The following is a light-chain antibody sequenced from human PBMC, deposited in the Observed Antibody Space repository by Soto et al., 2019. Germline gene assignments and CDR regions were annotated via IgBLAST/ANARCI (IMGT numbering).Light chain of an antibody. Sequence: DIQMTQFPSSLSASVGDRVTITCRASQGIRNDLGWYQQKPGKAPKRLSYAASSLQSGVPSRFSGSGSGTEFTLAISSLQPEDSATFYCIQHSTYPLTFGQGTKVEIK. CDR1: QGIRND. J-gene: IGKJ1*01. CDR3: IQHSTYPLT. V-gene: IGKV1-17*01. CDR2: AAS.